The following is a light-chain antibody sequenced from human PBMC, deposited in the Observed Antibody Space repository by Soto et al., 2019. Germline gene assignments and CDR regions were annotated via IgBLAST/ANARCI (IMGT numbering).Light chain of an antibody. CDR3: QQYDNSWT. J-gene: IGKJ1*01. CDR1: QSVSNDF. V-gene: IGKV3-20*01. CDR2: RTS. Sequence: EIVLTQSPGILSLSPGERATLSCRASQSVSNDFLAWYQQKPGQAPRLLIYRTSSRATGIPDRFSGSGSGTDFTLTISRLEPEDFAVYYCQQYDNSWTFGQGTKVDIK.